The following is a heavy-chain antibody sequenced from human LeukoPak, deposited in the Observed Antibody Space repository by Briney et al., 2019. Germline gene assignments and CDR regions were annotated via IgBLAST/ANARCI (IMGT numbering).Heavy chain of an antibody. V-gene: IGHV3-33*01. Sequence: PGGSLRLSCAASGFSFSSYGMHWVRQAPGKGLEWVAVIWYDGSKKYYADSVKGRFIISRDNSRNTLYLQMNSLRVEDTTVYYCARGSGAIGDRFDYWGQGTLVTVSS. CDR2: IWYDGSKK. J-gene: IGHJ4*02. D-gene: IGHD4-17*01. CDR3: ARGSGAIGDRFDY. CDR1: GFSFSSYG.